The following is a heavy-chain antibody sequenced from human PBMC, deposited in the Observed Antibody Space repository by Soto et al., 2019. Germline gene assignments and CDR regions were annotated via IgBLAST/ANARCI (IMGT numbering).Heavy chain of an antibody. V-gene: IGHV4-39*01. D-gene: IGHD3-22*01. CDR3: GGGDYYNSSGYYFYYYTRDV. CDR1: GGSISSSSYY. Sequence: SETLSLTCTVSGGSISSSSYYWGWIRQPPGKGLEWIGNVYYGGSTYYNPSLKSRVTISVETSKSQFSLKLSSVTAADTAVYYWGGGDYYNSSGYYFYYYTRDVGGKGTKVTVP. J-gene: IGHJ6*04. CDR2: VYYGGST.